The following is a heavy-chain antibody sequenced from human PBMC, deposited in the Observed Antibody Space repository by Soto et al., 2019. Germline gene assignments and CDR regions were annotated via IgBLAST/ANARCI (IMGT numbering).Heavy chain of an antibody. CDR2: ISSASTTT. J-gene: IGHJ6*02. CDR3: AKDVSARFLEWAHRYYYGMDV. Sequence: PGGSLRLSCAASGFTFSRSSMNWVRLAPGTGLEWVSYISSASTTTYYADSVKGRFTISRDNSKNTLYLQTNSLRAEDTAVYYCAKDVSARFLEWAHRYYYGMDVWGQGTTVTVSS. V-gene: IGHV3-48*01. CDR1: GFTFSRSS. D-gene: IGHD3-3*01.